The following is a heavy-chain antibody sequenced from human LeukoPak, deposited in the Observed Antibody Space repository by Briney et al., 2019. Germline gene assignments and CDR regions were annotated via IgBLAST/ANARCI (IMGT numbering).Heavy chain of an antibody. Sequence: SETLSLTCTVSGGSISSYYWSWIRQPAGKGLEWIGRIYTSGSTNYNPSLKSRVTMSVDTSKNQFSLKLSSVTAADTAVYYCARGNDYGDYAPKWYFDLWGRGTLVTVSS. CDR1: GGSISSYY. V-gene: IGHV4-4*07. CDR2: IYTSGST. CDR3: ARGNDYGDYAPKWYFDL. D-gene: IGHD4-17*01. J-gene: IGHJ2*01.